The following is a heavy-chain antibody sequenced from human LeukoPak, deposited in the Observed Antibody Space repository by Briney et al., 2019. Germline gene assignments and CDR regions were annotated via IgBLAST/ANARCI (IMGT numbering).Heavy chain of an antibody. J-gene: IGHJ6*04. V-gene: IGHV3-48*03. Sequence: GGSLRRSCAASGFTFSSYEMNWVRQAPGKGLEWVSYISSSGSTIYYAESVKGRFTISRDNAKNSLYLQMNSLRAEDTAVYYCAELGITMIGGVWGKGTTVTISS. D-gene: IGHD3-10*02. CDR2: ISSSGSTI. CDR3: AELGITMIGGV. CDR1: GFTFSSYE.